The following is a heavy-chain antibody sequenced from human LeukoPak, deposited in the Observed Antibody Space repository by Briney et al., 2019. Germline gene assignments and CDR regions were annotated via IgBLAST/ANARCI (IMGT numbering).Heavy chain of an antibody. Sequence: SETLSLTCTVSGGSISSGGYYWSWIRQHPGKGLEWIGYIYYSGSTYYNPSLKSRVTISVDKSKNQFSLKLSSVTAADTAVYYCARLMAPSYATPGDYWGQGTLVTVSS. CDR1: GGSISSGGYY. J-gene: IGHJ4*02. V-gene: IGHV4-31*03. CDR3: ARLMAPSYATPGDY. CDR2: IYYSGST. D-gene: IGHD2-8*01.